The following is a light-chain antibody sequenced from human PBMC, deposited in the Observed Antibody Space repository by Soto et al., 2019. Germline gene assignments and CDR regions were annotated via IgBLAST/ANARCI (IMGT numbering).Light chain of an antibody. CDR1: RSISSW. V-gene: IGKV1-5*01. CDR3: QQYNSYSPA. J-gene: IGKJ1*01. Sequence: DIQMTQSPSTVSQSVGDRVTITCRASRSISSWLAWYQQKPGKAPKLLIYDASSLESGVPSRFSGSGSGTEFTLTISSLQPDDFATYYCQQYNSYSPAFGQGTKVDIK. CDR2: DAS.